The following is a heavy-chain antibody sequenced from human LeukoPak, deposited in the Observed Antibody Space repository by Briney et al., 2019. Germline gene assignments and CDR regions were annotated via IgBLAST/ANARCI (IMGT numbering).Heavy chain of an antibody. V-gene: IGHV1-24*01. CDR3: ATALGYCSGGSCSDY. Sequence: GASVTVSCKVSGYTLTELSMHWVRQAPGTGLGWVGGFDLEDGETNYAQKFQGRVTMTEDTSTDTAYMELSSLSSEDTAVYYCATALGYCSGGSCSDYWGQGTLVTVSS. D-gene: IGHD2-15*01. CDR2: FDLEDGET. CDR1: GYTLTELS. J-gene: IGHJ4*02.